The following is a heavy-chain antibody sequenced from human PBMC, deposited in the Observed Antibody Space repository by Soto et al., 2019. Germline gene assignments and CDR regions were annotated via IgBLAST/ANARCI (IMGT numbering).Heavy chain of an antibody. V-gene: IGHV3-23*01. CDR1: GFTFSSYA. Sequence: EVQLLESGGGLVQPGGSLRLSCAASGFTFSSYAMTWVSQAPGEGLQWVSSISGSGESTFHADSVKGRFTISRDNSKNTLTLQMNSLRAEDTAIYYCAKYSSYWDEDYWGQGTLVTVSS. D-gene: IGHD3-22*01. CDR3: AKYSSYWDEDY. J-gene: IGHJ4*02. CDR2: ISGSGEST.